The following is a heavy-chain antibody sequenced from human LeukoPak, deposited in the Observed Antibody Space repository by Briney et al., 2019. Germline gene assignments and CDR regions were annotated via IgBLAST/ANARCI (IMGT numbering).Heavy chain of an antibody. J-gene: IGHJ4*02. CDR2: IDHSGST. CDR1: GGSISSGSYY. V-gene: IGHV4-61*10. D-gene: IGHD4-17*01. CDR3: ARLKATVSIHAYFDS. Sequence: SQTLSLTCTVSGGSISSGSYYWSWIRQPAGKGLEWIGYIDHSGSTNYNPSLKSRVSISPDTSKNQFSLELSSVTAADTAVYYCARLKATVSIHAYFDSWGQGTLVTVSS.